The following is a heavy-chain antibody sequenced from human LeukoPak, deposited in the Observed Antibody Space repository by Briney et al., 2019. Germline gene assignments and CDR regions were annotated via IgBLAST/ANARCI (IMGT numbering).Heavy chain of an antibody. D-gene: IGHD5-18*01. CDR3: ARKDTALDC. CDR2: IYYSGST. Sequence: SETLSLTCTVSGGSISSYYWSWIRQPPGKGLEWIGYIYYSGSTNYNPSLKSRVTISVDTSKNQFSLKLSSVTAADTAVYYCARKDTALDCWGQGTLVTVSS. CDR1: GGSISSYY. J-gene: IGHJ4*02. V-gene: IGHV4-59*01.